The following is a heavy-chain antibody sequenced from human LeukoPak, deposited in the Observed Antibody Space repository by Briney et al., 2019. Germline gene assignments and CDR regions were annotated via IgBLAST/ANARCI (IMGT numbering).Heavy chain of an antibody. D-gene: IGHD3-22*01. J-gene: IGHJ4*02. CDR1: GFTFSSYC. V-gene: IGHV3-7*01. CDR3: ASSSSGYYYPDY. CDR2: IKQDGSEK. Sequence: GGSLRLSCAASGFTFSSYCMRWVRQAPGKGLEWVANIKQDGSEKYYVDSVKGRFTISRDNAKNSLYLQMNSLRAEDAAGYYCASSSSGYYYPDYWSQASLVTVHS.